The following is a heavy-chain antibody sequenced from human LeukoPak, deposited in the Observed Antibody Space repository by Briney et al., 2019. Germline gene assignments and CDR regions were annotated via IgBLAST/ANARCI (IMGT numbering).Heavy chain of an antibody. CDR3: ARQRGGQYEDGFDI. Sequence: ASVKVSCKASGYTFTGYYIHWVRQAPGQGLEWMGWINPNSGGTNYQGRVTMTRDTSISTAYMDLSRLRSDDTAVYYCARQRGGQYEDGFDIWGQGTMVTVSS. CDR1: GYTFTGYY. V-gene: IGHV1-2*02. J-gene: IGHJ3*02. CDR2: INPNSGGT. D-gene: IGHD2-8*01.